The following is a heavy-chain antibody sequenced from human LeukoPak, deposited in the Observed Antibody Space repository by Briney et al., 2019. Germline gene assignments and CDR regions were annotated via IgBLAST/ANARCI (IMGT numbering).Heavy chain of an antibody. CDR2: ISYDGSNK. Sequence: PGGSRRLSCAASGFTFSTYAVTWVRQAPGKGLEWVAVISYDGSNKYYADSVKGRFTISRDNSKNTLYLQMNSLRAEDTAVYYCAREDYNTFYFDYWGQGTLVTVSS. V-gene: IGHV3-30-3*01. J-gene: IGHJ4*02. CDR3: AREDYNTFYFDY. CDR1: GFTFSTYA. D-gene: IGHD4-11*01.